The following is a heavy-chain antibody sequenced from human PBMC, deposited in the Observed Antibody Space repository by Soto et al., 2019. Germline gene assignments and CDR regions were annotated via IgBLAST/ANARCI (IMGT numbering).Heavy chain of an antibody. J-gene: IGHJ5*02. Sequence: EVQLVESGGGPVQAGGSLRLSCAASGLTLSNYWMQWVRQGPGKGLVWVAHINSDGITTKYAESVKGRFTISRDDANNMLYLQMNSLRHDDTAVYYCAKVKGGSGARGGPLDLWGQGILVTVSS. V-gene: IGHV3-74*03. CDR1: GLTLSNYW. D-gene: IGHD2-15*01. CDR2: INSDGITT. CDR3: AKVKGGSGARGGPLDL.